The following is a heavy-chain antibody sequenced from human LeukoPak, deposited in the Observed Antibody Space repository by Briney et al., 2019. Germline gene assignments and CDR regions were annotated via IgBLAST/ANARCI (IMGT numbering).Heavy chain of an antibody. CDR1: GFTFSSYA. Sequence: GGSLRLSCAASGFTFSSYAMHWVRQAPGKGLEWVAVISYDGSNKYYADSVKGRFTISRDNSKNTLYLQMNSLRAEDTAVYCCAKDSSYGMDVWGQGTTVTVSS. V-gene: IGHV3-30-3*01. CDR3: AKDSSYGMDV. J-gene: IGHJ6*02. CDR2: ISYDGSNK.